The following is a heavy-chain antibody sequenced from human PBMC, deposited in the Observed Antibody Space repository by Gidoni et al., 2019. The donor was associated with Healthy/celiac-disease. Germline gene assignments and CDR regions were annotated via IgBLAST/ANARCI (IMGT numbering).Heavy chain of an antibody. Sequence: QVQLVPSGSELTKPGASVKVSCTASGYTFTSYALNWVRQAPGQGLEWMGWINTNTGNPTYAQGFTGRFVFSLDTAGSTAYLQISSLKAEDTAVYYCARGGTYYDYMWGSYRLYYFDYWGQGTLVTVSS. V-gene: IGHV7-4-1*02. CDR3: ARGGTYYDYMWGSYRLYYFDY. CDR1: GYTFTSYA. CDR2: INTNTGNP. D-gene: IGHD3-16*02. J-gene: IGHJ4*02.